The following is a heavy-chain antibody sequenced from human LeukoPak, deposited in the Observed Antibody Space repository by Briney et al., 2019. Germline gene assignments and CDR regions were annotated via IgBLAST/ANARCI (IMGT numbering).Heavy chain of an antibody. CDR3: ARDRVVRGVTLGFDP. V-gene: IGHV3-21*01. CDR2: ISSSSSYI. D-gene: IGHD3-10*01. CDR1: GFTFSSYS. Sequence: GGSLRLSCAASGFTFSSYSMNWVRQAPGKGLEWVSSISSSSSYIYYADSVKGRFTISRDNAKNSLYLQMNSLRAEDTAVYYCARDRVVRGVTLGFDPWGQGTLVTVSS. J-gene: IGHJ5*02.